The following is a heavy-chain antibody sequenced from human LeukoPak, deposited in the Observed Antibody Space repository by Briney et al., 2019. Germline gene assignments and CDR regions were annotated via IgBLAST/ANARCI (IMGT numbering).Heavy chain of an antibody. J-gene: IGHJ6*02. CDR3: TRRHSSSWYRDYSYGMDV. CDR1: GFTFSGSA. D-gene: IGHD6-13*01. Sequence: GGSLRLSCAASGFTFSGSAMHWVRQASGKGLEWVGRIRSKANSYATAYAASVKGRFTISRDDSKNTAYLQMNSLKTEDTAVYYCTRRHSSSWYRDYSYGMDVWGQGTAVTVSS. CDR2: IRSKANSYAT. V-gene: IGHV3-73*01.